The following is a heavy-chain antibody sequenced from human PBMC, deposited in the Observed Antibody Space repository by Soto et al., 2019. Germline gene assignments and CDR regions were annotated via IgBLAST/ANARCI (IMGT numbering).Heavy chain of an antibody. Sequence: PSETLSLTCTVSGGSVSSGSYYWSWIRQPPGKGLEWIGYIYYSGSTNYNPSLKSRVTISVDTSKNQFSLKLSSVTAADTAVYYCARVSSLDFFDYWGQGTLVTVSS. J-gene: IGHJ4*02. CDR1: GGSVSSGSYY. CDR2: IYYSGST. D-gene: IGHD6-13*01. CDR3: ARVSSLDFFDY. V-gene: IGHV4-61*01.